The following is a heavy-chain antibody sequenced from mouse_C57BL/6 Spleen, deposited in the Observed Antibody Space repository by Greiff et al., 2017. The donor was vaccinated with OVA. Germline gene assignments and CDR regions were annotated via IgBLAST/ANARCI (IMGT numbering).Heavy chain of an antibody. CDR1: GYTFTSYL. V-gene: IGHV1-72*01. Sequence: VQLQQPGAELVKPGASVKLSCKASGYTFTSYLMHWVKQRPGRGLEWIGRIDPNSGGTKYNEKFKSKATLTVDKPSSTAYMQLSSLTSEDSAVYYGASRTVVATDAMDYWGQGTSVTVSS. CDR2: IDPNSGGT. CDR3: ASRTVVATDAMDY. J-gene: IGHJ4*01. D-gene: IGHD1-1*01.